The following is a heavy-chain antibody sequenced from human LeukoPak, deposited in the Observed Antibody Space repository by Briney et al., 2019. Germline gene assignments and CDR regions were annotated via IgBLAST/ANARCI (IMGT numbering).Heavy chain of an antibody. J-gene: IGHJ2*01. D-gene: IGHD6-19*01. V-gene: IGHV3-48*03. Sequence: GGSLRLSCAASGFTFSSYEMNWVRQAPGKGLEWVSYISSSGSIIYYADSVKGRFTISRDNAKNSLYLQMNSLRAEDTAVYYCAREDGAAVAGSWYFDLWGRGTLVTVSS. CDR2: ISSSGSII. CDR3: AREDGAAVAGSWYFDL. CDR1: GFTFSSYE.